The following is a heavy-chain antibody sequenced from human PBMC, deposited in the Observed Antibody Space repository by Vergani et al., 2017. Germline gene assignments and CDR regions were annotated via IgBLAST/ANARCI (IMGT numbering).Heavy chain of an antibody. CDR1: GGSFSGYY. CDR3: ARDPMGIRGVDV. D-gene: IGHD6-13*01. J-gene: IGHJ6*02. Sequence: QVQLQQWGAGLLKPSETLSLTCAVYGGSFSGYYWSWIRQPPGKGLEWIGEINHSGSTNYNPSLKSRVTISVDTSKNQFSLKLSSVTAADTAVYYCARDPMGIRGVDVWGQGTTVTVSS. V-gene: IGHV4-34*01. CDR2: INHSGST.